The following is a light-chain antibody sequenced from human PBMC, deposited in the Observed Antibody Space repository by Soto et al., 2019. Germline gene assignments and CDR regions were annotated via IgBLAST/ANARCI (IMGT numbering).Light chain of an antibody. CDR3: CSSGGSPTYV. V-gene: IGLV2-23*02. CDR1: SSNVGSYKL. J-gene: IGLJ1*01. CDR2: EVN. Sequence: QSALTQPASVSGSPGQSITISCTGNSSNVGSYKLVSWYQQHPGKAPKLMIFEVNKRPSGVSNRFSGSKSGNTASLTISGLKVEDEADYYCCSSGGSPTYVFGTGTKLTVL.